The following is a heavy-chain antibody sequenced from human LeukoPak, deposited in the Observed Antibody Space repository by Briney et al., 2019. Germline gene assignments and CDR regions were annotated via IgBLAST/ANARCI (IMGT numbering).Heavy chain of an antibody. D-gene: IGHD5-24*01. Sequence: GGSLRLSCAASGFTFDDYAMHWVRQAPGKGLEWVSGISWNSGSIGYADSVKGRFTISRDNAKNSLYLQMSSLRAEDTALYYCAKGRDGYNPKYYFDYWGQGTLVTASS. J-gene: IGHJ4*02. V-gene: IGHV3-9*01. CDR1: GFTFDDYA. CDR3: AKGRDGYNPKYYFDY. CDR2: ISWNSGSI.